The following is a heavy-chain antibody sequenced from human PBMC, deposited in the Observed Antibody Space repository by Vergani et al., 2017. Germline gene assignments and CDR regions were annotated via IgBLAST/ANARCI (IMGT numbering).Heavy chain of an antibody. CDR3: ARGLTVVVVAATRGMEV. CDR1: GGSFSGYY. V-gene: IGHV4-34*01. CDR2: INHSGST. Sequence: QVQLQQWGAGLLKPSETLSLTCAVYGGSFSGYYWSWIRQPPGKGLEWIGEINHSGSTNYNPSLESRVTISVDTSKNQFSLKLSSVTAADTAVYYCARGLTVVVVAATRGMEVWGQGTTVTVSS. D-gene: IGHD2-15*01. J-gene: IGHJ6*02.